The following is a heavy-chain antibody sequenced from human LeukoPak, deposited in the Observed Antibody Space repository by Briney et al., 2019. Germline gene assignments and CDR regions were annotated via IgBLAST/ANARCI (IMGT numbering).Heavy chain of an antibody. CDR1: GGSFSGYY. V-gene: IGHV4-34*01. CDR3: ARGNIVVVPAAPWFDP. CDR2: INHSGST. J-gene: IGHJ5*02. Sequence: PSETLSLTCAVYGGSFSGYYWSWIRQPPGRGLEWIGEINHSGSTNYNPSLKSRVTISVDTSKNQFSLKLSSVTAADTAVYYCARGNIVVVPAAPWFDPWGQGTLVTVSS. D-gene: IGHD2-2*01.